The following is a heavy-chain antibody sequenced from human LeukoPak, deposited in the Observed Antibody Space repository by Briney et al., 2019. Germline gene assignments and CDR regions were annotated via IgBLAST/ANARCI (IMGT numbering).Heavy chain of an antibody. Sequence: GGSLRLSCAASGFTFSDYYMSWIRQAPGKGLEWVSYISSSCSTIYYADAVKGRFPISRDNAKNSLYLQMNSLRAEDTAVYYCARSDYDILTGYYGALDYWGQGTLVTVSS. J-gene: IGHJ4*02. CDR1: GFTFSDYY. CDR2: ISSSCSTI. CDR3: ARSDYDILTGYYGALDY. V-gene: IGHV3-11*04. D-gene: IGHD3-9*01.